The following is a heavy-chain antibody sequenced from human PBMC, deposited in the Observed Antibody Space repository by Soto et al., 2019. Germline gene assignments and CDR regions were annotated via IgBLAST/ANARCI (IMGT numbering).Heavy chain of an antibody. CDR2: ITDSGVST. CDR3: AKISSAHYYYYVMGV. D-gene: IGHD3-22*01. V-gene: IGHV3-23*01. Sequence: EVQLLESGGGLVQPGGSLRLSCVASGFTFSDYAMSWVRHVPGTGLEWVSAITDSGVSTYYADSVKGRFTISRDNSKNTLFLQMNSLRVEDTAIYFCAKISSAHYYYYVMGVWGQGTTVTVSS. CDR1: GFTFSDYA. J-gene: IGHJ6*02.